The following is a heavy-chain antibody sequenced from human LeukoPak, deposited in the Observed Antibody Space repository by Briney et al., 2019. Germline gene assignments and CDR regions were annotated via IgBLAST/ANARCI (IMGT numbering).Heavy chain of an antibody. V-gene: IGHV3-30*18. Sequence: GRSLRLSCAASGFTFSSHGMHWVRQAPGKGLEWVAVISYDGSNKYYADSVKGRFTISRDNSKNTLYLQMNSLRAEDTAVYYCAKDRPNYYDSSGLDYWGQGTLVTVSS. CDR2: ISYDGSNK. D-gene: IGHD3-22*01. CDR3: AKDRPNYYDSSGLDY. J-gene: IGHJ4*02. CDR1: GFTFSSHG.